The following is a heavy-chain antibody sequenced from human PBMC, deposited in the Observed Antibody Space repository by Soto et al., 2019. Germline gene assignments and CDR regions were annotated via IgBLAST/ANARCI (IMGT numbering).Heavy chain of an antibody. Sequence: GGSLRLSCAASGFTFSSYAMSWVRQAPGKGLEWVSAISGSGGSTYYADSVKGRFTISRDNSKNTLYLQLNSLRAEDTAVYYCAKDPLMDPGAFDIWGQGTMVTVSS. CDR3: AKDPLMDPGAFDI. J-gene: IGHJ3*02. D-gene: IGHD2-8*01. V-gene: IGHV3-23*01. CDR1: GFTFSSYA. CDR2: ISGSGGST.